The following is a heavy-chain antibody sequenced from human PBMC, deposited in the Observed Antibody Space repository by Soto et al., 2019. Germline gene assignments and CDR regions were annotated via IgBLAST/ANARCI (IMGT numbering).Heavy chain of an antibody. Sequence: QVQLVQSGAEVKKPGSSVKVSCEASGGTFSGHAISWVRQAPGQGPEWMGGLIPLFGTTQHAQNFPDRLTITAEKATSTAYMELTSLRFEDTAIYYCARGPNWGYRFDSWGQGTLVTVSS. CDR2: LIPLFGTT. V-gene: IGHV1-69*06. CDR1: GGTFSGHA. J-gene: IGHJ4*02. D-gene: IGHD7-27*01. CDR3: ARGPNWGYRFDS.